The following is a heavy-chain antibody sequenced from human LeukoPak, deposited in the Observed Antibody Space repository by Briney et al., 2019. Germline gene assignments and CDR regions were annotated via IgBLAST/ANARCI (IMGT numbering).Heavy chain of an antibody. D-gene: IGHD6-19*01. V-gene: IGHV3-30-3*01. CDR1: GFTFSSYA. J-gene: IGHJ4*02. CDR3: ARVRAVAGGFDN. CDR2: ISYDGSNK. Sequence: GGSLRLSCAASGFTFSSYAMHWVRQAPGKGLEWVAVISYDGSNKYYADSVKGRFTISRDSAKNSLFLQMNGLTEEDTAVYYCARVRAVAGGFDNWGQGTLVTVSS.